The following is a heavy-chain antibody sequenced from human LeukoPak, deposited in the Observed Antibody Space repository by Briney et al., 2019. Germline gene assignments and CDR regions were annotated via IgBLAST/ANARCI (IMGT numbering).Heavy chain of an antibody. CDR2: IYYSGST. CDR1: GGSISSYY. CDR3: ARGGSPRDLHFDY. D-gene: IGHD3-16*01. J-gene: IGHJ4*02. Sequence: SETPSLTCTVSGGSISSYYWSWIRQPPGKGLEWIGYIYYSGSTNYNPSLKSRVTISVDTSKNQFSLKLSSVTAADTAVYYCARGGSPRDLHFDYWGQGTLVTVSS. V-gene: IGHV4-59*01.